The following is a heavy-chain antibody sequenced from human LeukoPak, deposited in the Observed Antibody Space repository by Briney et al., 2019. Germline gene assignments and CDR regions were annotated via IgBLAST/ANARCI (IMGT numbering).Heavy chain of an antibody. Sequence: SETLSLTCTVSGGSISSGDYYWSWIRQPSGKGLEWIGYIYYSGSTYYNPSLKSRVTISVDTSKNQFSLKLSSVTAADTAVYYCARGGGYDSHYYYYGMDVWGQGTTVTVSS. CDR1: GGSISSGDYY. CDR2: IYYSGST. CDR3: ARGGGYDSHYYYYGMDV. J-gene: IGHJ6*02. D-gene: IGHD5-12*01. V-gene: IGHV4-30-4*01.